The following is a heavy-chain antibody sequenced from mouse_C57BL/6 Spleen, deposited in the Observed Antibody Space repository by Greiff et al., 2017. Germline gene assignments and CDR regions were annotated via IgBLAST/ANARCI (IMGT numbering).Heavy chain of an antibody. V-gene: IGHV2-5*01. Sequence: QVQLKESGPGLAQPSQSLSITCPVSGFSFTSSGVPWVRQYPGKGLDWLGVIWRGGSTDYNAAFMSRLSITKDNSKSQVFFKMNSRQADDTAIYYCAKMSTGPWFAYWGQGTLVTVSA. CDR1: GFSFTSSG. CDR3: AKMSTGPWFAY. J-gene: IGHJ3*01. CDR2: IWRGGST. D-gene: IGHD4-1*01.